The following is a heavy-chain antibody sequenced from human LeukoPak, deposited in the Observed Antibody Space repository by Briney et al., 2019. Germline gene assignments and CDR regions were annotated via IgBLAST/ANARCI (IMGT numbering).Heavy chain of an antibody. Sequence: GGSLRLSCAASGFTFSSYSMHWVRQAPGKGLEWVSYISSSSSIIYYADSVKGRFTISRDNSKNTLSLQMNSLRAEDTAVYYCASDPGYPYYDPFHIWGQGTMVTVSS. CDR3: ASDPGYPYYDPFHI. D-gene: IGHD1-26*01. CDR1: GFTFSSYS. J-gene: IGHJ3*02. CDR2: ISSSSSII. V-gene: IGHV3-48*01.